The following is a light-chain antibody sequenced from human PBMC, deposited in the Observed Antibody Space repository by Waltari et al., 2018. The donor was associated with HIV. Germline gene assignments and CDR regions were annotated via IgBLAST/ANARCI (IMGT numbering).Light chain of an antibody. CDR3: LQARQTPWT. V-gene: IGKV2-28*01. CDR1: QSLLHSNGYNF. Sequence: DIVMSQFPLSLSGNPGEPASMSCNSSQSLLHSNGYNFLDWYFQRPGQSPQLLIYMASYRASGVPDRISGSGSGTNFTLRIGRVATEDVGVYYCLQARQTPWTFGQGTKVEI. J-gene: IGKJ1*01. CDR2: MAS.